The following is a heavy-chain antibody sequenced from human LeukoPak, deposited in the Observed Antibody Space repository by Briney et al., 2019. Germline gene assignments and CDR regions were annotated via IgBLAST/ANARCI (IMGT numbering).Heavy chain of an antibody. J-gene: IGHJ4*02. D-gene: IGHD2-21*02. Sequence: GGSLRLSCAASGFTFSSYGMHWVRQSPGKGLEWVAVISYDGSNKYYADSVKGRFTISRDNSKNTLYLQMNSLRAEDTAVYYCARASGYCGGDCYSGTASPYDFDYWGRGTLVTVSS. CDR1: GFTFSSYG. CDR3: ARASGYCGGDCYSGTASPYDFDY. CDR2: ISYDGSNK. V-gene: IGHV3-30*03.